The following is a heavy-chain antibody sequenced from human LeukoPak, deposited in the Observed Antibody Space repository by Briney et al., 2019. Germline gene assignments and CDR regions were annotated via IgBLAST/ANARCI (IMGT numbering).Heavy chain of an antibody. CDR2: IYYSGST. CDR3: ATYKGSWYQYFQH. D-gene: IGHD6-13*01. J-gene: IGHJ1*01. CDR1: GGSISSSSYY. Sequence: SETLSLTCTVSGGSISSSSYYWGWIRQPPGKGLEWIGSIYYSGSTYYNPSLKSRVTISVDTSKNQFSLKLSSVTAADTAVYYCATYKGSWYQYFQHWGQGTLVTVSS. V-gene: IGHV4-39*01.